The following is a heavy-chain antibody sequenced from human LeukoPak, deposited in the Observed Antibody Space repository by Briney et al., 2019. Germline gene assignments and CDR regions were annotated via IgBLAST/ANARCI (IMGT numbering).Heavy chain of an antibody. V-gene: IGHV3-30*03. CDR2: ISYDGSNK. D-gene: IGHD6-19*01. Sequence: GGSLRLSCAASGFTFSSYGMHWVRQAPGKGLEWVAVISYDGSNKYYADSVKGRFTISRDNSKNTLYLQMNSLRAEDTAVYYCARDIAVADPLLDYWGQGTLVTVSS. J-gene: IGHJ4*02. CDR3: ARDIAVADPLLDY. CDR1: GFTFSSYG.